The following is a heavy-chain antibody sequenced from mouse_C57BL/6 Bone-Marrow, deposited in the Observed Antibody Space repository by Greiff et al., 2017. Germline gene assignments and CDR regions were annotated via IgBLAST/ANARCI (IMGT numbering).Heavy chain of an antibody. CDR1: GYTFTSYT. V-gene: IGHV1-4*01. CDR2: INPSSGYT. CDR3: ARSPQYYYGSSYYAMDY. Sequence: VQLQQSGAELARPGASVKMSCKASGYTFTSYTMHWVKQRPGQGLEWIGYINPSSGYTKYNQKFKDKATLTADKSSSTAYMQLSSLTSEDSAVYYCARSPQYYYGSSYYAMDYWGQGTSVTVSS. J-gene: IGHJ4*01. D-gene: IGHD1-1*01.